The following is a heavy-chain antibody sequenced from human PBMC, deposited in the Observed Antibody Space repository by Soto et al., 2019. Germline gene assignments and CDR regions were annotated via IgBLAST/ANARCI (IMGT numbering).Heavy chain of an antibody. J-gene: IGHJ4*02. CDR3: ARRPTAIADGDYFDY. CDR1: GFSLTTTGVG. Sequence: QITLKESGPPLVKPTQTLTLTCTFSGFSLTTTGVGVAWIRQAPVKAPEWLAIIYWNDDKRYRPSLRSRLTITKDTPNNQLGLTLNHMDPVDTPTYYCARRPTAIADGDYFDYWGQGTLVTVSS. D-gene: IGHD4-17*01. V-gene: IGHV2-5*01. CDR2: IYWNDDK.